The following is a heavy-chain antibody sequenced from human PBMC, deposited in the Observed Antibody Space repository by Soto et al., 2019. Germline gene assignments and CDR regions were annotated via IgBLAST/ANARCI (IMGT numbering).Heavy chain of an antibody. J-gene: IGHJ5*02. D-gene: IGHD5-12*01. Sequence: EVQLVESGGGLVQPGGSLRLSCAASGFTFSSYWMHWVRQAPGKGLVWVSRINSDGSSTSYADYVKGRFTISRDNAKKTLSLQMNSLTAEDTAVYYCARGDLVATLEFDPWGQGTLVTVSS. V-gene: IGHV3-74*01. CDR2: INSDGSST. CDR1: GFTFSSYW. CDR3: ARGDLVATLEFDP.